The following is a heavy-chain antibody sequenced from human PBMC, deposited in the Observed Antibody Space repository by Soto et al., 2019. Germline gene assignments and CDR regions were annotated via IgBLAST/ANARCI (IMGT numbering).Heavy chain of an antibody. D-gene: IGHD3-10*01. V-gene: IGHV1-8*01. CDR2: MNPNSGNT. CDR3: ARGVLESRFDP. CDR1: GYTLASYD. J-gene: IGHJ5*02. Sequence: GASVKVCCKDSGYTLASYDMKWVRQATGQGLEWMGWMNPNSGNTGYAQKFQGRVTMTRNTSISTAYMELSSLRSEDTAVYYCARGVLESRFDPWGQGTLVTVSS.